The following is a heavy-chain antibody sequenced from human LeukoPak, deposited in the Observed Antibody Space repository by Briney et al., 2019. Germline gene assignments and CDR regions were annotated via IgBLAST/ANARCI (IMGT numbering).Heavy chain of an antibody. CDR2: IAFDGSEK. V-gene: IGHV3-30*02. Sequence: HPGGSLRLSCAASGFSFSRYGMQWIRQAPGKGLEWVALIAFDGSEKYYGDSVKGRFTIPRDDSKSTVFLQMNSLRSEDTAVYYCAKSFLIAEAGTFRGFIDNWGQGTLVTVSS. CDR3: AKSFLIAEAGTFRGFIDN. J-gene: IGHJ4*02. D-gene: IGHD6-19*01. CDR1: GFSFSRYG.